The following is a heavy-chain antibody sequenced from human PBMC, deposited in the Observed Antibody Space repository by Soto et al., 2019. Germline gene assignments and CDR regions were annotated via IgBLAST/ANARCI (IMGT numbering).Heavy chain of an antibody. Sequence: SETLSLTCTVSGGSISSGGYYWSWIRQHPGKGLEWIGYIYYSGSTYYAPSLKSRVTISVDTSKNQFSLKLSSVTAADTAVYYCAREQLLYYFDYWGQGTLVTVSS. V-gene: IGHV4-31*03. CDR1: GGSISSGGYY. CDR2: IYYSGST. D-gene: IGHD3-10*01. CDR3: AREQLLYYFDY. J-gene: IGHJ4*02.